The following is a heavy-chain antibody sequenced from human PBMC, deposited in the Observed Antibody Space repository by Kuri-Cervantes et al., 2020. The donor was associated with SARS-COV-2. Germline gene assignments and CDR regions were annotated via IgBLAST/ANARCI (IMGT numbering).Heavy chain of an antibody. CDR2: IIPILGIA. J-gene: IGHJ6*02. CDR3: ARGGATVTPVLNGMGT. CDR1: GGTFSSYA. D-gene: IGHD1-26*01. Sequence: SVKVSCKASGGTFSSYAISWVRQAPGQGPEWMGGIIPILGIANYAQNFQGRVTITADKFTSTAYMELRGVTSDDTAVYYCARGGATVTPVLNGMGTWGPGTTVTVSS. V-gene: IGHV1-69*10.